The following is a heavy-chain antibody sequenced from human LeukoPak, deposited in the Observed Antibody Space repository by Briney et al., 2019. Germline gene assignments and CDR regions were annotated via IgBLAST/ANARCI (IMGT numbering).Heavy chain of an antibody. CDR3: AKKIDSGSYPLDY. CDR2: IRYDGSNK. J-gene: IGHJ4*02. Sequence: PGGSLRLSCTASGFTFGDYAMSWFRQAPGKGLEWVAFIRYDGSNKYYADSVKGRFTISRDNSKNTLYLQMNSLRAEDTGVYYCAKKIDSGSYPLDYWGQGTLVTISS. CDR1: GFTFGDYA. V-gene: IGHV3-30*02. D-gene: IGHD3-10*01.